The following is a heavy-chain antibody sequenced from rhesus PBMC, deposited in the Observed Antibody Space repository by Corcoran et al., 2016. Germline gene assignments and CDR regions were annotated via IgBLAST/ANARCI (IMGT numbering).Heavy chain of an antibody. CDR1: GYTFISYY. CDR2: IYPSNGNN. J-gene: IGHJ4*01. Sequence: QVQLVQSGSEIKQPGASVKLSCKASGYTFISYYMHWVRQAPGQGLEWIGLIYPSNGNNGYEQNYQGRVTITTGTSTSTGYMELSSLRSEDTTVYYCTRGGYSYSFDYRDQGVLVTVYS. V-gene: IGHV1-180*01. CDR3: TRGGYSYSFDY. D-gene: IGHD5-12*01.